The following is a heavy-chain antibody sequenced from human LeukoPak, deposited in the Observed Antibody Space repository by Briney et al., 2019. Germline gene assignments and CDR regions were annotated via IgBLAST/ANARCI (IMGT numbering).Heavy chain of an antibody. D-gene: IGHD5-18*01. J-gene: IGHJ4*02. Sequence: GRSLRLSCAASGYTFSSYSMNWVRQAPGKGLEWVSSISSSSSYIYYADSVKGRFTISRDNAKNSLYLQMNSLRAEDTAVYYCARASQYSYGPEDYWGQGTLVTVSS. CDR2: ISSSSSYI. CDR3: ARASQYSYGPEDY. CDR1: GYTFSSYS. V-gene: IGHV3-21*01.